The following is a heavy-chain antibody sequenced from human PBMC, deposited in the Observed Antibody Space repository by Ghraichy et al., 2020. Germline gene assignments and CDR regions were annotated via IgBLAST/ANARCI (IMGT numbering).Heavy chain of an antibody. V-gene: IGHV1-2*02. CDR2: INPNSGGT. CDR3: ARDTYSSSWSGGPFDY. J-gene: IGHJ4*02. D-gene: IGHD6-13*01. CDR1: GYTFTGYY. Sequence: ASVKVSCKASGYTFTGYYMHWVRQAPGQGLEWMGWINPNSGGTNYAQKFQGRVTMTRDTSISTAYMELSRLRSDDTAVYYCARDTYSSSWSGGPFDYWGQGTLVTVSS.